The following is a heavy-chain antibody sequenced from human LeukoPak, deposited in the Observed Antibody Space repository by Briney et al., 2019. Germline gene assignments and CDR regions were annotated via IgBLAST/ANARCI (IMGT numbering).Heavy chain of an antibody. Sequence: SQTLSPTCTVSGGSISSGSYYWSWIRQPAGKGLEWIGRIYTSGSTNYNPSLKSRVTISVDTSKNQFSLKLSSVTAADTAVYYCAREMVVAANENWFDPWGQGTLVTVSS. CDR1: GGSISSGSYY. D-gene: IGHD2-15*01. CDR3: AREMVVAANENWFDP. J-gene: IGHJ5*02. CDR2: IYTSGST. V-gene: IGHV4-61*02.